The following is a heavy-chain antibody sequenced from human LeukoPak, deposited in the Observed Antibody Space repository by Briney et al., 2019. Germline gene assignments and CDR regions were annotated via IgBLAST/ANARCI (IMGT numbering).Heavy chain of an antibody. Sequence: PGGSLRLSCAASGFTFSSSALHWVRQAPGKGLEWVANIKQDGSEKYYVDSVKGRFTISRDNAKNSLYLQMNSLRAEDTAVYYCARTLRPRSAYGFHYGMDLWGQGTTVTVSS. CDR2: IKQDGSEK. J-gene: IGHJ6*02. CDR3: ARTLRPRSAYGFHYGMDL. CDR1: GFTFSSSA. D-gene: IGHD3-10*01. V-gene: IGHV3-7*01.